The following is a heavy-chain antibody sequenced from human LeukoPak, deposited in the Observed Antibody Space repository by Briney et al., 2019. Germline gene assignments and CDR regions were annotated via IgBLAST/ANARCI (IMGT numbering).Heavy chain of an antibody. J-gene: IGHJ3*02. V-gene: IGHV4-59*01. CDR2: IYYSGST. Sequence: KASETLSLTCAVYGGSFSGYYWSWIRQPPGKGLEWIGYIYYSGSTNYNPSLKSRVTISIDTSKNQFSLKLNSVTAADTAVYYCARRTYDLWSGDYTGAFDIWGQGTMVTVSS. CDR1: GGSFSGYY. CDR3: ARRTYDLWSGDYTGAFDI. D-gene: IGHD3-3*01.